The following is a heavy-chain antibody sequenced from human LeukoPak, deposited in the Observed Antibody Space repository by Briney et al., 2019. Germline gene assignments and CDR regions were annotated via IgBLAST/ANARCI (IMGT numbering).Heavy chain of an antibody. CDR1: GFIFSDYY. J-gene: IGHJ4*02. CDR2: ISGDSSNT. V-gene: IGHV3-11*06. Sequence: GGSLRLSCAASGFIFSDYYMTWIRQAPGKGLDWISYISGDSSNTICADSVRGRFTVSRDNAKNSLYLQMNSLRAEDTAIYYCARLHSIAAAGTYDYWGQGTLVTVSS. CDR3: ARLHSIAAAGTYDY. D-gene: IGHD6-13*01.